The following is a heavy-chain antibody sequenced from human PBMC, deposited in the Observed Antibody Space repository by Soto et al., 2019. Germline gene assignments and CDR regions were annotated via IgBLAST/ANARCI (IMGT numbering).Heavy chain of an antibody. CDR2: IISSSSTI. Sequence: EVQLVESGGGLVQPGGSLRLSCAASGFTFSSYSMNWVRQAPGKGLEWVSYIISSSSTIYYADAVKGRFTISRDNDKNSLYLQMNSLRDEDTAVYYCARVVAVAGHYYYGMDVWGQGTTVTVSS. D-gene: IGHD6-19*01. CDR1: GFTFSSYS. J-gene: IGHJ6*02. V-gene: IGHV3-48*02. CDR3: ARVVAVAGHYYYGMDV.